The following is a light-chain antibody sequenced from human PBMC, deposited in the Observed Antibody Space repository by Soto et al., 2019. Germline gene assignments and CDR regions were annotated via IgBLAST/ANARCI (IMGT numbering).Light chain of an antibody. V-gene: IGKV3-15*01. J-gene: IGKJ4*01. Sequence: EIVISQSPATLSVSPGERATLSCMASQSVSSNLAWYQQRPGQAPRLLIYGASTRATGIPARFSGSGSGTEFTLTISGLQSEDFAVYYCQQYHNWPPLTFGGGTKVDIK. CDR2: GAS. CDR3: QQYHNWPPLT. CDR1: QSVSSN.